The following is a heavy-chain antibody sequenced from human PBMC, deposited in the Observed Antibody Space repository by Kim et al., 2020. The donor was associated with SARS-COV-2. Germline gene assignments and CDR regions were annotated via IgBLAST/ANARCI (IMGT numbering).Heavy chain of an antibody. D-gene: IGHD6-19*01. Sequence: SETLSLTCTVSGGSISSGGYYWSWIRQHPGKGLEWIGYIYYSGSTYYNPSLKSRVTISVDTSKNQFSLKLSSVTAADTAVYYCARGGPQQWLALGSFYFDYWGQGTLVTVSS. V-gene: IGHV4-31*03. J-gene: IGHJ4*02. CDR2: IYYSGST. CDR3: ARGGPQQWLALGSFYFDY. CDR1: GGSISSGGYY.